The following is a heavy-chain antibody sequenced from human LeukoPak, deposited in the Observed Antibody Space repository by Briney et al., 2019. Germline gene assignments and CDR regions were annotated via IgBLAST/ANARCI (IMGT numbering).Heavy chain of an antibody. J-gene: IGHJ4*02. CDR2: ISYDGSNK. D-gene: IGHD3-16*02. CDR3: ARDDAPNMITFGGVIGLFDY. Sequence: PGRSLRLSCAASGFTFSSYAMHWVRQAPGKGLEWVAVISYDGSNKYYADSVKGRFTISRDNSKNTLYPQMNSLRAEDTAVYYCARDDAPNMITFGGVIGLFDYWGQGTLVTVSS. V-gene: IGHV3-30*04. CDR1: GFTFSSYA.